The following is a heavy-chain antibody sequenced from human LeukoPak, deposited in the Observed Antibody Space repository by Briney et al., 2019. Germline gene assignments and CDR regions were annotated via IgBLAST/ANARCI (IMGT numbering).Heavy chain of an antibody. J-gene: IGHJ5*02. CDR2: IIPIFGTA. CDR3: ARVPPYSGSYYGVPRRFDP. V-gene: IGHV1-69*01. CDR1: GGTFSSYA. Sequence: ASVKVSCKASGGTFSSYAISWVRQAPGQGLEWMGGIIPIFGTANYAQKFQGRVTITADESKSTAYMELSSLRSEDTAVYYCARVPPYSGSYYGVPRRFDPWGQGTLVTVSS. D-gene: IGHD1-26*01.